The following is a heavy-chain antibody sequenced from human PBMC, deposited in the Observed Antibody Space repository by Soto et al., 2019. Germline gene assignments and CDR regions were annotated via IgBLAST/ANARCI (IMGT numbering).Heavy chain of an antibody. V-gene: IGHV3-23*01. Sequence: GGSLRLSCTGSGFSFGDYAMSWFRRAPGKGLEWVGFIRSKPFGGTTAYYADSVKGRFTISRDNSKNTLFLQMNSLRAEDTAVYYCAKDVFVIRGVNPHDYWGQGTLVTVSS. CDR2: IRSKPFGGTT. CDR1: GFSFGDYA. J-gene: IGHJ4*02. D-gene: IGHD3-10*01. CDR3: AKDVFVIRGVNPHDY.